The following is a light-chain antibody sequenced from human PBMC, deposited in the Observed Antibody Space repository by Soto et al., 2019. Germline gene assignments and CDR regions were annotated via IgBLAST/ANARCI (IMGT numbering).Light chain of an antibody. V-gene: IGKV1-39*01. Sequence: DSQMTQARASRSACVGDRVAITCRASQSISSYLNWYQQKPGKAPKLLIYAASSLQSGVPSRFSGSGSGTDFTLTISSLQPEDFATYYSQQSYSTPISFGQGTRLEIK. J-gene: IGKJ5*01. CDR3: QQSYSTPIS. CDR1: QSISSY. CDR2: AAS.